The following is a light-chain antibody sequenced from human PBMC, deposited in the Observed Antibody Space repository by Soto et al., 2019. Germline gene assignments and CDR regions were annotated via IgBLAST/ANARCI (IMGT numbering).Light chain of an antibody. V-gene: IGKV3-15*01. Sequence: EIVLTQSPCTPSLSPGERATVSCRASQSVGSNLAWYQQKPGQAPRLLIHGASSRATGIPAWFSGSGSGTEFTLTISSLQSGDFAVYYCQQYSNWPRTFGPGTKVDIK. J-gene: IGKJ1*01. CDR3: QQYSNWPRT. CDR2: GAS. CDR1: QSVGSN.